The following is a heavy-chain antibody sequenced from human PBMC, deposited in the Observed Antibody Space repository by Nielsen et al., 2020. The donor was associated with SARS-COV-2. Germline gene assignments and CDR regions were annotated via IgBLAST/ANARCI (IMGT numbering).Heavy chain of an antibody. CDR2: FDPEDGET. CDR3: ATRWAIFGVVHRLDY. V-gene: IGHV1-24*01. D-gene: IGHD3-3*01. CDR1: GYTLTELS. Sequence: ASVKVSCKVSGYTLTELSMHWVRQAPGKGLEWMGGFDPEDGETIYALKFQGRVTMTEDTSTDTAYMELSSLRSEDTAVYYCATRWAIFGVVHRLDYWGQGTLVTVSS. J-gene: IGHJ4*02.